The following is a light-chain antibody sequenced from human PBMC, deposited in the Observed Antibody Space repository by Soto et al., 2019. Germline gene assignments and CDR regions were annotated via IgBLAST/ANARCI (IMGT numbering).Light chain of an antibody. CDR3: QQRTSWPT. Sequence: IVFTHSPSTLSLSPGERATLSCSASQSVTSSLAWFQQKPGQAPRLLIYDVSVRATGIPARFSGSRSGTDFTLTISRLDPEDFAVYYCQQRTSWPTFGGGTKVDI. CDR1: QSVTSS. J-gene: IGKJ4*01. V-gene: IGKV3-11*01. CDR2: DVS.